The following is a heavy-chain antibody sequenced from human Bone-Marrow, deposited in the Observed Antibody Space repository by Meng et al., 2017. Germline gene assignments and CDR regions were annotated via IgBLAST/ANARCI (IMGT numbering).Heavy chain of an antibody. CDR1: GYNCPDYY. J-gene: IGHJ4*02. CDR3: ARDEDISAAGKLFGDY. CDR2: INPKSGDT. Sequence: QGRRVRCGAEVKKRGASVKGSCKPSGYNCPDYYIHWVRRAPGQGLEWMGRINPKSGDTHYAQKFQARVTMTGDTSISTAYMELTGLSSDDTAMYYCARDEDISAAGKLFGDYWGQGTLVTVAS. V-gene: IGHV1-2*06. D-gene: IGHD6-25*01.